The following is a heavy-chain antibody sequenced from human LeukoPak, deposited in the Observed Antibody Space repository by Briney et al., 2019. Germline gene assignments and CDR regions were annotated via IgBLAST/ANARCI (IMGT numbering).Heavy chain of an antibody. V-gene: IGHV1-2*02. CDR3: ATDVPSQWFGEGESDAFDI. J-gene: IGHJ3*02. CDR1: GYTFTGYY. D-gene: IGHD3-10*01. Sequence: ASVKVSCKASGYTFTGYYMHWVRQAPGQGLEWMGWINPNSGGTNYAQKFQGRVTMTEDTSTDTAYMELSSLRSEDTAVYYCATDVPSQWFGEGESDAFDIWGQGTMVTVSS. CDR2: INPNSGGT.